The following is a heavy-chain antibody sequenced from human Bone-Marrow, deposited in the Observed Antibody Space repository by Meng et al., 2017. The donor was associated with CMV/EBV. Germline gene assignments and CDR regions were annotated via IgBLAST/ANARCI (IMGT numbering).Heavy chain of an antibody. J-gene: IGHJ6*02. CDR1: GFTFSSYW. V-gene: IGHV3-7*01. CDR2: IKQDGSEK. CDR3: ARDKWAYCSSTSCQNYYYYYGMDV. Sequence: GGSLRLSCAASGFTFSSYWMSWVRQAPGKGLEWVANIKQDGSEKYYVDSVKGRFTISRDNAKNSLYLQMNSLRAEDTAVYYCARDKWAYCSSTSCQNYYYYYGMDVWGQGHTVTVSS. D-gene: IGHD2-2*01.